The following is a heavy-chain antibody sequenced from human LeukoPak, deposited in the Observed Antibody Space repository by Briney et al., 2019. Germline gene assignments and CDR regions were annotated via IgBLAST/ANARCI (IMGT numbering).Heavy chain of an antibody. CDR3: ARGKSSSPRYYYYYYMDV. CDR2: IYFSGST. J-gene: IGHJ6*03. D-gene: IGHD6-6*01. CDR1: SGSISSYY. Sequence: PSETLSLTCTVSSGSISSYYWSWIRQPPRKGREWIGCIYFSGSTNYNPPLKSRVPISVDTSKNQFSLKLGSVTAADTAVYYCARGKSSSPRYYYYYYMDVWGKGTTVTVSS. V-gene: IGHV4-59*12.